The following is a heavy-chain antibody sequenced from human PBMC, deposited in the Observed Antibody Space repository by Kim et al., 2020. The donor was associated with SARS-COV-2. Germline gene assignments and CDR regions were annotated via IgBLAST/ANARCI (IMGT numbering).Heavy chain of an antibody. Sequence: GGSLRLSCAASGFTFSDYYMSWIRQAPGKGLEWVSYISSSSSYTNYADSVKGRFTISRDNAKNSLYLQMNSLRAEDTAVYYCARPGYCSGGSCYDRYGMDVWGQGTTVTVSS. CDR2: ISSSSSYT. J-gene: IGHJ6*02. CDR3: ARPGYCSGGSCYDRYGMDV. CDR1: GFTFSDYY. D-gene: IGHD2-15*01. V-gene: IGHV3-11*03.